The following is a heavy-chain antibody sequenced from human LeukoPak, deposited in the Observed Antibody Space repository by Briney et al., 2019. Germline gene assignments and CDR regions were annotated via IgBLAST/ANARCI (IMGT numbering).Heavy chain of an antibody. CDR3: ARGLDSSSWYD. J-gene: IGHJ4*02. V-gene: IGHV4-59*01. CDR1: GGSISSYY. D-gene: IGHD6-13*01. Sequence: SETLSLTCTVSGGSISSYYWSWIRQPPGKGLEWIGYIYYSGSTNYNPSLKSRVTISVDTSKNQFSLKLSSVTAADTAVYYCARGLDSSSWYDWGQGTLVTVSS. CDR2: IYYSGST.